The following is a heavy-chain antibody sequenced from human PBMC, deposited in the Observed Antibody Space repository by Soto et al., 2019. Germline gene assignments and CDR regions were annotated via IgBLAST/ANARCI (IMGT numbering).Heavy chain of an antibody. Sequence: QVQLQESGPGLVKPSQTLSLTCTVSGGSISSGGYYWSWIRQHPGKGLEWIGYIDYSGSTYYNPSLKSRVTISVDTSKNQFSLKLSSVTAADTAVYYCARVTTVTATDNFDYWGQGTLVTVSS. CDR1: GGSISSGGYY. V-gene: IGHV4-31*03. J-gene: IGHJ4*02. D-gene: IGHD4-17*01. CDR2: IDYSGST. CDR3: ARVTTVTATDNFDY.